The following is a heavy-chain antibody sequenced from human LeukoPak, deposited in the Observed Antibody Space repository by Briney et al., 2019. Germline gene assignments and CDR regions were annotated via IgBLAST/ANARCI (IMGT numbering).Heavy chain of an antibody. V-gene: IGHV3-23*01. CDR2: ISGSGGST. J-gene: IGHJ4*02. CDR3: AKADSSGWYFDF. D-gene: IGHD6-19*01. Sequence: PGGSLRLSCAASGFTFSSYVTSWVRQAPGKGLEWVSAISGSGGSTYYADSVKGRFTISRDNSKNTLYLQMNSLRADDTAVYYCAKADSSGWYFDFWGQGTLVTVSS. CDR1: GFTFSSYV.